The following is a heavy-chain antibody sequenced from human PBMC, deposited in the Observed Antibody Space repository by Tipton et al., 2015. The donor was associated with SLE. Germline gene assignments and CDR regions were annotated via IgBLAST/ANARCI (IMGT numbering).Heavy chain of an antibody. V-gene: IGHV3-23*01. J-gene: IGHJ4*02. Sequence: SLRLSCAASGFPFSDFAMSWVRQAPGKGLEWVSAISGGGDSTYYADSVKGRFTISRDNSKNTLYLQMNSLRAEDTAVYYCAKDPLVASYDYVWGSYRRGIDYWGQGTVVIVSS. D-gene: IGHD3-16*02. CDR2: ISGGGDST. CDR3: AKDPLVASYDYVWGSYRRGIDY. CDR1: GFPFSDFA.